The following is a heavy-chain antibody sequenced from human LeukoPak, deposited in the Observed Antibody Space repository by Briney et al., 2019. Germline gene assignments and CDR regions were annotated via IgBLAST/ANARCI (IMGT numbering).Heavy chain of an antibody. Sequence: ASVKVSCKASGYTLTGYYMHWVRQAPGQGLEWMGWINPNSGGTNYAQKFQGRVTMTRDTSISTAYMELSRLRSDDTAVYYCARTPQSSGSYYYYYYGMDVWGQGTTVTVSS. CDR2: INPNSGGT. J-gene: IGHJ6*02. CDR3: ARTPQSSGSYYYYYYGMDV. CDR1: GYTLTGYY. V-gene: IGHV1-2*02. D-gene: IGHD1-26*01.